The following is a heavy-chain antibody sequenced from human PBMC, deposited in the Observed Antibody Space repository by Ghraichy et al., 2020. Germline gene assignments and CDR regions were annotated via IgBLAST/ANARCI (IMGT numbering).Heavy chain of an antibody. D-gene: IGHD4/OR15-4a*01. Sequence: ETLSLTCAASGFTFSGNWMFWVRQAPGKGLVWVSRIDNDGSSTTYADSVKGRLTISRDNAKNTLYLQMNSLRAEDTGVYYCARAPVYGAFDSWGQGALVTVSS. CDR1: GFTFSGNW. J-gene: IGHJ4*02. V-gene: IGHV3-74*01. CDR2: IDNDGSST. CDR3: ARAPVYGAFDS.